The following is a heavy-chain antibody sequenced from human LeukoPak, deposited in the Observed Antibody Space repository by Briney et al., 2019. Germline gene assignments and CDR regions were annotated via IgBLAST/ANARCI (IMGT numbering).Heavy chain of an antibody. CDR3: ARTLYSSSWYVFDY. CDR2: INSDGSST. D-gene: IGHD6-13*01. J-gene: IGHJ4*02. Sequence: GGSLRLSCAASRFTFSTYWMHWVRQAPGKGLVWVSRINSDGSSTSYADSVKGRFTISRDNAKNTLYLQMNSLRAEDTAVYYCARTLYSSSWYVFDYWGQGTLVTVSS. V-gene: IGHV3-74*01. CDR1: RFTFSTYW.